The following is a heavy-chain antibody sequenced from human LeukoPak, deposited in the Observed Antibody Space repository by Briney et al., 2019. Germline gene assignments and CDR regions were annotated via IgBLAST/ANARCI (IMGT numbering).Heavy chain of an antibody. Sequence: PSETLSLTCTVSGGSISSGDYYWSWIHQPPGKGLEWIGYIYYSGSTYYNPSLKSRVTISVDTSKNQFSLKLSSVTAADTAVYYCARGFASGYGLYDYWGQGTLVTVSS. D-gene: IGHD5-12*01. J-gene: IGHJ4*02. CDR3: ARGFASGYGLYDY. V-gene: IGHV4-30-4*01. CDR1: GGSISSGDYY. CDR2: IYYSGST.